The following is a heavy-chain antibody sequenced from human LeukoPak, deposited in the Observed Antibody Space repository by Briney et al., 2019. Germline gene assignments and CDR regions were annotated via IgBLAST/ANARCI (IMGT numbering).Heavy chain of an antibody. J-gene: IGHJ3*02. CDR1: GFIFDDYA. D-gene: IGHD3-10*01. CDR3: AKVGLVRGVYDAFDI. V-gene: IGHV3-9*01. Sequence: GGSLRLSCAVSGFIFDDYAMHWVRQAPGKGLEWVSGISWNSGSIGYADSVKGRFTISRDNAKNSLYLQMNSLRAEDTALYYCAKVGLVRGVYDAFDIWGQGTMVTVSS. CDR2: ISWNSGSI.